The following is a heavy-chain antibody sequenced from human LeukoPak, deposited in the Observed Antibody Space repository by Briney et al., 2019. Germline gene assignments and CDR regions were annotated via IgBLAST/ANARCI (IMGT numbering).Heavy chain of an antibody. V-gene: IGHV3-48*01. CDR2: ISSGSSTI. CDR3: ARGHDSSGYYLDFDY. D-gene: IGHD3-22*01. CDR1: GFTFSSYN. J-gene: IGHJ4*02. Sequence: GALRLSCAASGFTFSSYNMNWVRQAPGKGLEWVSYISSGSSTIYYADSVKGRFTISRDNAKNSLYLQMNSLRAEDTAVYYCARGHDSSGYYLDFDYWGQGTLVTVSS.